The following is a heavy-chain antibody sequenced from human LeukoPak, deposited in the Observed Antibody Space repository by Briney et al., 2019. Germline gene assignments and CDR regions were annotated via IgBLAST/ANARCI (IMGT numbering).Heavy chain of an antibody. D-gene: IGHD4-17*01. CDR3: ARAPMTTVTTPFDY. J-gene: IGHJ4*02. CDR1: GGSISSGGYC. Sequence: SETLSLTCTVSGGSISSGGYCWSWIRQHPGKGLEWIGYIYYSGSTYYNPSLKSRVTISVDTSKNQFSLKLSSVTAADTAVYYCARAPMTTVTTPFDYWGQGTLVTVSS. CDR2: IYYSGST. V-gene: IGHV4-31*03.